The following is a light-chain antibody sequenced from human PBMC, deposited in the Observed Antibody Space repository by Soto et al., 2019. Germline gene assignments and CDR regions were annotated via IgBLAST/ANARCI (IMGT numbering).Light chain of an antibody. J-gene: IGLJ2*01. Sequence: QLVLTQSSSASASLGSSVKLTCTLSSGHSSYIIAWHHQQPGKAPRYLMKLEGSGSYNKGSGVPDRFSGSSSGADRYLTISNSQFEDEANYYCETWDSNTRVFGGGTKLTVL. V-gene: IGLV4-60*02. CDR2: LEGSGSY. CDR3: ETWDSNTRV. CDR1: SGHSSYI.